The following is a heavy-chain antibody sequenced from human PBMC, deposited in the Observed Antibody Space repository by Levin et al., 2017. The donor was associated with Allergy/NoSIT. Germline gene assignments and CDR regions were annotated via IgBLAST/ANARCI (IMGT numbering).Heavy chain of an antibody. CDR2: IRGSGGST. D-gene: IGHD6-19*01. CDR1: GFTFSSYA. J-gene: IGHJ4*02. V-gene: IGHV3-23*01. CDR3: AKDSLYSSGWYNY. Sequence: GGSLRLSCAASGFTFSSYAMSWVRQAPGKGLEWVSAIRGSGGSTYYADSVKGRFTISRDNSKNTLYLQMNSLRAEDTAVYYCAKDSLYSSGWYNYWGQGTLVTVSS.